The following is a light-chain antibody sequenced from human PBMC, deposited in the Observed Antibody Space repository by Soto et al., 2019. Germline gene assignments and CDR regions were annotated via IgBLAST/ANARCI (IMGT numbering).Light chain of an antibody. CDR2: EVS. J-gene: IGLJ3*02. CDR1: SSDVGGYNY. V-gene: IGLV2-14*01. Sequence: ALTQPASVSGSPGQSITISCTGTSSDVGGYNYVSWYQQHPGKAPKLMIYEVSNRPSGVSNRFSGSKSGNTASLTISGRQAEDEADYYCSSYTSSSTRVFGGGTKVTVL. CDR3: SSYTSSSTRV.